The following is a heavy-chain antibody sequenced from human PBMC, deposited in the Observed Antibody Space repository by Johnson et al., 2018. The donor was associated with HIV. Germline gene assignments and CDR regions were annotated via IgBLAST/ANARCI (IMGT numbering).Heavy chain of an antibody. CDR3: SKNSAAFDI. CDR2: INWTGGST. CDR1: GFTLDDYG. V-gene: IGHV3-20*04. D-gene: IGHD2/OR15-2a*01. Sequence: VQLVESGGGVVQPGRSLRLSCAASGFTLDDYGMSWVRQAPGKGLEWVSGINWTGGSTGYADSVKGRFTISRDNAKNSLYLQMNSLRAEDTAVYYCSKNSAAFDIWGQGTMVTVSS. J-gene: IGHJ3*02.